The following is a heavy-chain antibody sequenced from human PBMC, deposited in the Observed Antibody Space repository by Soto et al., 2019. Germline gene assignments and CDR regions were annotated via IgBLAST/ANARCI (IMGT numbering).Heavy chain of an antibody. D-gene: IGHD6-13*01. Sequence: GESLKISCKGSGYSFTSYWIGWVCQVPGKGLEWMGIIYPGDSDTRYSPSFQGQVTISADKSISTAYLQWSSLKASDTAMYYCARQPYSSTNWFDPWGQGTLVTVSS. J-gene: IGHJ5*02. CDR1: GYSFTSYW. CDR3: ARQPYSSTNWFDP. V-gene: IGHV5-51*01. CDR2: IYPGDSDT.